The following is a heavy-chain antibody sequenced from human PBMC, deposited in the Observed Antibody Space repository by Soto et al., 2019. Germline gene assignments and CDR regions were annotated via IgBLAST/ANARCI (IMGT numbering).Heavy chain of an antibody. CDR2: ISAYNGNT. CDR1: GYTFTSYG. CDR3: ARDHSSSWYSPPYYFDY. V-gene: IGHV1-18*04. J-gene: IGHJ4*02. D-gene: IGHD6-13*01. Sequence: ASVKVSCKASGYTFTSYGIRWVRQAPGQGLEWMGWISAYNGNTSYAQKLQGRVTMTTDTSTSTAYMELRSLRSDDTAVYYCARDHSSSWYSPPYYFDYWGQGTLVTVSS.